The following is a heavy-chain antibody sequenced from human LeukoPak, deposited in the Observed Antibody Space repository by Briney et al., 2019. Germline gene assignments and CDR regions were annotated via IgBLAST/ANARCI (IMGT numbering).Heavy chain of an antibody. CDR1: GFTFSSYE. J-gene: IGHJ4*02. Sequence: GGSLRLSCAASGFTFSSYEMNWVRQAPGKGLEWVSYISSSGSTIYYADSVKGRFTISGDNAKNSLYLQMNSLRAEDTAVYYCARDYYDYVWGSYTRLDYWGQGTLVTVS. V-gene: IGHV3-48*03. CDR2: ISSSGSTI. D-gene: IGHD3-16*01. CDR3: ARDYYDYVWGSYTRLDY.